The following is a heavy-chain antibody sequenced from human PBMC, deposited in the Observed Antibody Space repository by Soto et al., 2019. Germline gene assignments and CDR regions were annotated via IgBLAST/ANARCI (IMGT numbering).Heavy chain of an antibody. CDR3: AKNHGYAIDA. Sequence: QVQLQESGPGLVKPSGTLSLTCVVSGASISDSHWWTWVRQPPGKGLERIGEMFHSGSTNYNPTPKSRVARSIDKSRDQFSLNLSSVTAADTAGCYCAKNHGYAIDAWGQGTTGTVSS. CDR1: GASISDSHW. J-gene: IGHJ6*02. CDR2: MFHSGST. V-gene: IGHV4-4*02.